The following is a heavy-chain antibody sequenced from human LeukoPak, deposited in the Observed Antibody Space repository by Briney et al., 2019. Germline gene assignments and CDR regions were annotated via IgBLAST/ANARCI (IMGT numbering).Heavy chain of an antibody. CDR3: ATGRARIQLWSTFDY. D-gene: IGHD5-18*01. CDR1: GYTLTELS. Sequence: ASVTVSFTVSGYTLTELSMHWVRQAPGKGLEWMGGFDPEDGETIYAQKFQGRVTMTEDTSTDTAYMELSSLRSEDTAVYYCATGRARIQLWSTFDYWGQGTLVTVSS. CDR2: FDPEDGET. V-gene: IGHV1-24*01. J-gene: IGHJ4*02.